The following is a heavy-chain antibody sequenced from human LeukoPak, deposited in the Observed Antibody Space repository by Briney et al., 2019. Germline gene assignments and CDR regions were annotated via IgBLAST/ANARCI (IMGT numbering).Heavy chain of an antibody. J-gene: IGHJ4*02. D-gene: IGHD1-26*01. CDR3: ARGVGAYNIDY. CDR1: GFSFGSYT. Sequence: GGSLRLSCAASGFSFGSYTMSWVRQAPGKGLEWVTYMNEYGSDIFYVDSVKGRFTISRDNAKNSLYLQMNSLRAEDTAVYYCARGVGAYNIDYWGQGTLVTVSS. V-gene: IGHV3-7*01. CDR2: MNEYGSDI.